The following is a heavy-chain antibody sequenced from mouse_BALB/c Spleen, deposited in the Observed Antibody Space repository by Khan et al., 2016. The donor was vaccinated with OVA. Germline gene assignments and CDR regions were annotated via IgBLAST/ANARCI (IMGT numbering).Heavy chain of an antibody. J-gene: IGHJ3*01. CDR2: IYPGSGTT. CDR1: GYTFTDYV. Sequence: QVQLKESGPELVKPGASVKMSCKISGYTFTDYVITWVKQRTGQGLEWIGEIYPGSGTTYYNEKFKGKATLTADKSSNTVNMQLSSLTSEDSAVYFGARSYDGAWFAYWGQGTLVTVSA. V-gene: IGHV1-77*01. CDR3: ARSYDGAWFAY. D-gene: IGHD1-1*01.